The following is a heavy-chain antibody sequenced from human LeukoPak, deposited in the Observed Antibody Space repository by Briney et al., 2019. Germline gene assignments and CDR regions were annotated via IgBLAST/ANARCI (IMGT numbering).Heavy chain of an antibody. D-gene: IGHD2-15*01. Sequence: ASVKVSCKVSGYTLTELSMHWVRQAPGKGLEWMGGFDPEDGETIYAQKFQGRVTITADESASTAYMEPSSLRSEDTAVYYCARDSSDIRSLIAHWGQGTLVTVSS. CDR1: GYTLTELS. V-gene: IGHV1-24*01. CDR2: FDPEDGET. J-gene: IGHJ1*01. CDR3: ARDSSDIRSLIAH.